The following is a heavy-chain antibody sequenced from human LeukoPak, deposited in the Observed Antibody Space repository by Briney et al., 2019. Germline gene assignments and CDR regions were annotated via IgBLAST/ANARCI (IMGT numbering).Heavy chain of an antibody. D-gene: IGHD2-15*01. CDR2: IYISGST. CDR1: GASINSHY. CDR3: ARALNPLPGTYYFDY. Sequence: SETLSLTCSVSGASINSHYWSWIRQPAGKGLEWIGRIYISGSTNYNSSLQSRVTMSVDTSKNQFSLKLTSVTAADTAVYYCARALNPLPGTYYFDYWGQGTLVTVSS. J-gene: IGHJ4*02. V-gene: IGHV4-4*07.